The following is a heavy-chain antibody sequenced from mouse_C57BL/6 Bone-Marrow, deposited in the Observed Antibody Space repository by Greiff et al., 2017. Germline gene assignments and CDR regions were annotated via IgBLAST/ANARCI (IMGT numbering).Heavy chain of an antibody. CDR1: GFTFSSYA. Sequence: EVQRVESGGGLVKPGGSLKLSCAASGFTFSSYAMSWVRQTPEKRLEWVATISDGGSYTYYPDNVKGRFTISRDNAKNNLYLQVSHLKSEDTAMYYCARVYSNCHYYAMDYWGQGTSVTVSS. V-gene: IGHV5-4*01. J-gene: IGHJ4*01. D-gene: IGHD2-5*01. CDR2: ISDGGSYT. CDR3: ARVYSNCHYYAMDY.